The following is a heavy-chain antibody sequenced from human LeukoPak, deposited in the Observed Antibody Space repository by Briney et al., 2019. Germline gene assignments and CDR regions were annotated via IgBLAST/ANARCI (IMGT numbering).Heavy chain of an antibody. CDR3: AKDLSSGRVLESGAFDS. D-gene: IGHD6-19*01. V-gene: IGHV3-9*03. CDR1: GFTFDDYA. Sequence: PGRSLRLSCAASGFTFDDYAMHWVRQAPGKGLEWVSGISWNSGSIGYADSVKGRFTISRDNAKNSLYLQMNSLRAEDMALYYCAKDLSSGRVLESGAFDSWGRGTMVTVSS. CDR2: ISWNSGSI. J-gene: IGHJ3*02.